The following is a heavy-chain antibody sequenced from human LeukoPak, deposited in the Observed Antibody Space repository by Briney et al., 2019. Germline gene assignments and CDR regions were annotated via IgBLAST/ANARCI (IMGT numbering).Heavy chain of an antibody. J-gene: IGHJ3*02. CDR2: ISAYNGNT. Sequence: ASVTVSFKASGYTFTIYGISWVRQAPGQGLGWMGWISAYNGNTNYAQKLQGRVTITTDTSTSTAYMELRSLRSDDTAVYYCARPIVGATDAFDIWGQGTMVTVSS. CDR3: ARPIVGATDAFDI. D-gene: IGHD1-26*01. CDR1: GYTFTIYG. V-gene: IGHV1-18*01.